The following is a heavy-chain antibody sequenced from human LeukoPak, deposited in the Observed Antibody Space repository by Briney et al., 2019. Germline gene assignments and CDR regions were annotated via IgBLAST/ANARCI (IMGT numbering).Heavy chain of an antibody. CDR3: ARELGEILNDAFDI. J-gene: IGHJ3*02. CDR1: GGTFSSYA. CDR2: IIPILGIA. V-gene: IGHV1-69*04. D-gene: IGHD3-16*01. Sequence: SVKVSCKASGGTFSSYAISWVRQAPGQGLEWMGRIIPILGIANYAQKFQGRVTITADKSTSTAYMELSSLRSEDTAVYYCARELGEILNDAFDIWGQGTKVTVSS.